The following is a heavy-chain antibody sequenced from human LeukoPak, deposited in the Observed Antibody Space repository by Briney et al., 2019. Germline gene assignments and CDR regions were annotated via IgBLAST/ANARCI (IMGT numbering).Heavy chain of an antibody. CDR3: ARSEMDIVVGT. D-gene: IGHD2-15*01. CDR2: IIPIFGTA. J-gene: IGHJ5*02. V-gene: IGHV1-69*05. Sequence: SVKVSCKASGGTFSSYAISWVRQAPGQGLEWMGRIIPIFGTANYAQKFQGRVTITTDESTSTAYMDLSRLRSEDTSVYYCARSEMDIVVGTWGQGTLVTVSS. CDR1: GGTFSSYA.